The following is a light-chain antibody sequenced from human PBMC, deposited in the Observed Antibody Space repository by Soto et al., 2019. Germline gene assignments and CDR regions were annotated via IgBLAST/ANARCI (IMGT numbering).Light chain of an antibody. V-gene: IGKV3-20*01. CDR1: QSVANNY. J-gene: IGKJ4*01. Sequence: EIALTQSPGTLSLSPGERATLSCRASQSVANNYLAWYQQKPGQAPRFLMYDASSRATGIPDRFRGSGSGTDFTLTISRLEPEDFAGYYCEQYGSTPLTFGGGTKVEI. CDR2: DAS. CDR3: EQYGSTPLT.